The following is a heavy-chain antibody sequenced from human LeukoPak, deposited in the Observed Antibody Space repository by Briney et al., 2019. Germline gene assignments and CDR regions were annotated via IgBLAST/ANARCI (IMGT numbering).Heavy chain of an antibody. J-gene: IGHJ4*02. D-gene: IGHD2-2*01. CDR3: ARAPITSPFYFDY. Sequence: AGGSLRLSCTASGFVFDEHGMSWVRQVPGKGLEWVSGINWSGGSTGYADPLRGRFTISRDNAKNSLYLQMDSLRAEDTALYYCARAPITSPFYFDYWGQGTLVTVSS. CDR1: GFVFDEHG. V-gene: IGHV3-20*04. CDR2: INWSGGST.